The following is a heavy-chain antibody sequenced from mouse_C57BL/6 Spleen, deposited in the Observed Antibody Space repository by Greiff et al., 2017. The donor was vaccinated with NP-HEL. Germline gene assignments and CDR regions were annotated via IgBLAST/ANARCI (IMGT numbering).Heavy chain of an antibody. CDR1: GYTFTSYT. V-gene: IGHV1-4*01. CDR2: INPSSGYT. J-gene: IGHJ4*01. Sequence: QVQLKESGAELARPGASVKMSCKASGYTFTSYTMHWVKQRPGQGLEWIGYINPSSGYTKYNQKFKDKATLTADKSSSTAYMQLISLTSEDSAVYYCARGYYGGDAMDYWGQGTSVTVSS. CDR3: ARGYYGGDAMDY. D-gene: IGHD1-1*01.